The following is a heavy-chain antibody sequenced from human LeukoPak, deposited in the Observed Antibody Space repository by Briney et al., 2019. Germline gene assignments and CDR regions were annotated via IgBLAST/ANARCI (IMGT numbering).Heavy chain of an antibody. D-gene: IGHD7-27*01. V-gene: IGHV4-34*01. CDR2: INHSGST. CDR3: ARPLTGTSFDY. Sequence: SETLSLTCAVYGGSFSGYHWSWIRQPPGKGLEWIGEINHSGSTNYNPSLKSRVTISVDTSKNQFSLKLTSVTAVDTAVYYCARPLTGTSFDYWGQGTLVTVSS. CDR1: GGSFSGYH. J-gene: IGHJ4*02.